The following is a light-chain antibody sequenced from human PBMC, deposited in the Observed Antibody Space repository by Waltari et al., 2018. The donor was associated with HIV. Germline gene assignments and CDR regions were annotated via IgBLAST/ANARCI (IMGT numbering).Light chain of an antibody. V-gene: IGKV1-39*01. CDR3: EQSYDFPRT. Sequence: DIQMTQSPSSLSASVGETVPFTCRSSRPIRTSVNCYQQTLGKPPRLLIFSASSLQSGVSSRFSGGGSGTEFTLTINNLQPEDFATYVCEQSYDFPRTFGQGT. J-gene: IGKJ1*01. CDR1: RPIRTS. CDR2: SAS.